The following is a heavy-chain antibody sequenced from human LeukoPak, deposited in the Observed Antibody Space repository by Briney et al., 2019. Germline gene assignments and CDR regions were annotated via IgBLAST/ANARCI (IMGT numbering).Heavy chain of an antibody. CDR1: GYTFIGYW. V-gene: IGHV5-51*01. Sequence: GESLKISCKTSGYTFIGYWIAWVRQMPGRGLEWMGLIYPGNSDTRYSPSFQGQVTISADKSISTAYLQWSSLEASDTAMDYCARFGGPTFRAWYFDKWGQGTLVTVSS. CDR3: ARFGGPTFRAWYFDK. D-gene: IGHD2/OR15-2a*01. CDR2: IYPGNSDT. J-gene: IGHJ4*02.